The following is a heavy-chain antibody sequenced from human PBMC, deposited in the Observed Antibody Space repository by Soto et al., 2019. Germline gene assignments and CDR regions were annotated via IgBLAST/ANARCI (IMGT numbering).Heavy chain of an antibody. CDR2: IKQDGSEK. Sequence: GESLKISCAASGFTFSSYWMSWVRQAPGKGLEWVANIKQDGSEKYYVDSVKGRFTISRDTAKNSLYLQMNSLRAEDTAVYYCARESYSGYDLDYYYGMDVWGQGTTVTVSS. D-gene: IGHD5-12*01. CDR3: ARESYSGYDLDYYYGMDV. V-gene: IGHV3-7*01. CDR1: GFTFSSYW. J-gene: IGHJ6*02.